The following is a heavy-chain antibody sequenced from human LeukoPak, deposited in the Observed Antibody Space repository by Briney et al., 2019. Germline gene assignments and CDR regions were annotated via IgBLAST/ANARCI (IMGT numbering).Heavy chain of an antibody. CDR2: INSDGSST. Sequence: GGSLRLSCAASGFTFSRYWMHWVRQAPGKGLGWVSRINSDGSSTSYADSVKGRFTISRDNAKNTLYLQMNSLRAEDTAVYYCAKDGVNWGSYFDHWGQGTLVTVSS. CDR3: AKDGVNWGSYFDH. J-gene: IGHJ4*02. D-gene: IGHD7-27*01. V-gene: IGHV3-74*01. CDR1: GFTFSRYW.